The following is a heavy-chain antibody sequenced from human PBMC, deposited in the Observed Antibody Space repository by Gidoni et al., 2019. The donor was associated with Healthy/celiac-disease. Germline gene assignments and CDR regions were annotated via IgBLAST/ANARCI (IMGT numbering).Heavy chain of an antibody. CDR2: IYSGGST. Sequence: EVQLVESGGGLLQPGGSLRLSCAASGFTVSSNYMSWVRQAPGKGLEWVSVIYSGGSTYYADSVKGRFTISRDNSKNTLYLQMNSLRAEDTAVYYCARENRIVATEHNWFDPWGQGTLVTVSS. CDR3: ARENRIVATEHNWFDP. J-gene: IGHJ5*02. V-gene: IGHV3-53*01. D-gene: IGHD5-12*01. CDR1: GFTVSSNY.